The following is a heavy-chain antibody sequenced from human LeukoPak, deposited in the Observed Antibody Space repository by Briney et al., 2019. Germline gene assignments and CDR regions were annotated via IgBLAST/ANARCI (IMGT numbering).Heavy chain of an antibody. D-gene: IGHD6-6*01. Sequence: SETLSLTCAVYGGSFSGYYWSWIRQPPGKGLEWIGEINHSGSTNYNPSLKSRVTISVDTSKNQFSLKLSSVTAADTAVYYCARQGSIAARDYWGQGTLVTVSS. CDR2: INHSGST. V-gene: IGHV4-34*01. CDR1: GGSFSGYY. J-gene: IGHJ4*02. CDR3: ARQGSIAARDY.